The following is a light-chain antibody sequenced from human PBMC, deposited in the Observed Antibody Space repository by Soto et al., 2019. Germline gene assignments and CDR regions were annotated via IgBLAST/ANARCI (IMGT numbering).Light chain of an antibody. V-gene: IGLV2-14*01. J-gene: IGLJ2*01. Sequence: QSALTQPASVSGSPGQSITISCTGTRSDIGTYNYVSWVQQHPDKAPKVVIYDVNNRPSGVSNRFSGSKSGTTASLTISGLQAEDEADYHCFSYTTSDNVVFGGGTKLTVL. CDR3: FSYTTSDNVV. CDR2: DVN. CDR1: RSDIGTYNY.